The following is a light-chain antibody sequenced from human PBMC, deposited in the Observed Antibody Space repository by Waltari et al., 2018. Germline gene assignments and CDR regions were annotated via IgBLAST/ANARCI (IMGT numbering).Light chain of an antibody. V-gene: IGLV2-23*01. Sequence: QSALTQPASVSGSPGQSITISCPGTSRDVGSSNLVSWYQQHPGKAPKLMIYEGSKRPSGVSNRFSGSKSGNTASLTISGLQAEDEADYYCCSYAGSSTWVFGGGTKLTVL. CDR1: SRDVGSSNL. CDR2: EGS. CDR3: CSYAGSSTWV. J-gene: IGLJ3*02.